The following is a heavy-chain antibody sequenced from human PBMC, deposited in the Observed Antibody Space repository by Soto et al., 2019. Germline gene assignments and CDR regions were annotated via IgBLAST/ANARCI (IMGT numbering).Heavy chain of an antibody. D-gene: IGHD3-22*01. CDR2: IIPIFGTA. V-gene: IGHV1-69*13. Sequence: SVKVSCKASGGTFSSYAISWVRQAPGQGLEWMGGIIPIFGTANYAQKFQGRVTITADESTSTAYMELSSLRSEDTAVYYCARYDSSGYPNWFDPWGQGTLVTVS. J-gene: IGHJ5*02. CDR1: GGTFSSYA. CDR3: ARYDSSGYPNWFDP.